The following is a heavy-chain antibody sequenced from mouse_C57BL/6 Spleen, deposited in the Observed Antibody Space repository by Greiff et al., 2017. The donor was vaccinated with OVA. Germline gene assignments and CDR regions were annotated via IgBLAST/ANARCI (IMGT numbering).Heavy chain of an antibody. CDR1: GYTFTSYW. D-gene: IGHD2-3*01. V-gene: IGHV1-64*01. J-gene: IGHJ4*01. CDR3: ARGGIYDGYLYAMDY. CDR2: IHPNSGST. Sequence: VQLQQPGAELVKPGASVKLSCKASGYTFTSYWMHWVKQRPGQGLEWIGMIHPNSGSTNYNEKFKSKATLTVDKSSSTAYMQLSSLTSEDSAVYYCARGGIYDGYLYAMDYWGQGTSVTVSS.